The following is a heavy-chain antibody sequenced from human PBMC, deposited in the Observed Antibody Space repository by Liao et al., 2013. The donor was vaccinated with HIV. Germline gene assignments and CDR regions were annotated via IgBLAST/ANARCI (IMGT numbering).Heavy chain of an antibody. D-gene: IGHD3-3*01. J-gene: IGHJ3*02. Sequence: QVQLQESGPGLVKPSETLSLTCTVSGGSISSYYWSWIRQPAGKGLEWIGRMYTSGSANYNPSLESRVTMSVDTSKNQFSLKLSSVTAADTAVYYCARVGYDFWSGPMDIWGQGTMVTVSS. CDR3: ARVGYDFWSGPMDI. CDR2: MYTSGSA. V-gene: IGHV4-4*07. CDR1: GGSISSYY.